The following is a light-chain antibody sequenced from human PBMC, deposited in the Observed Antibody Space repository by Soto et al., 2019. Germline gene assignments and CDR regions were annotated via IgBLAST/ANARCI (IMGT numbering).Light chain of an antibody. CDR2: DTG. CDR1: PGPVSRGSY. CDR3: LLSYGGTYV. Sequence: QTVVTQEPSLTVSPGGTVTLTCASSPGPVSRGSYPNWFQQKPGQAPRALIYDTGIKHSWTPGRFSGSLLGGKAVLTLSGAQPEDEAEDYCLLSYGGTYVFGPGTKLTVL. J-gene: IGLJ1*01. V-gene: IGLV7-43*01.